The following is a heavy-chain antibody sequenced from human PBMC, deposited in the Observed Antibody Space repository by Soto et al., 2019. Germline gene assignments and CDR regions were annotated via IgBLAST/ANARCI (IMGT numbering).Heavy chain of an antibody. D-gene: IGHD6-19*01. CDR1: GYMFTKSA. CDR2: ISGDSGNT. V-gene: IGHV1-3*01. Sequence: AASVKVSCKASGYMFTKSAMHWVRQAPGQRLEWMGWISGDSGNTKYSPKLQDRVTITRDTSASTAYMELSSLRSEDTALYYCARDGVAAGNINFDYWGQGTLVTSPQ. J-gene: IGHJ4*01. CDR3: ARDGVAAGNINFDY.